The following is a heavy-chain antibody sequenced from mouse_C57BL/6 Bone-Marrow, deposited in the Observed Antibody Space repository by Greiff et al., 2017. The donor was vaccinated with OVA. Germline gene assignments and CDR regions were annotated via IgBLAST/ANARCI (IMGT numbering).Heavy chain of an antibody. D-gene: IGHD2-2*01. CDR1: GFTFSDYY. CDR3: ARAMVTTKGFAY. CDR2: ISNGGGST. V-gene: IGHV5-12*01. Sequence: EVKLVESGGGLVQPGGSLKLSCAASGFTFSDYYMYWVRQTPEKRLEWVAYISNGGGSTYYPDTVKGRFTISRDNAKNTLYLQMSRLKSEDTAMYYCARAMVTTKGFAYWGQGTLVTVSA. J-gene: IGHJ3*01.